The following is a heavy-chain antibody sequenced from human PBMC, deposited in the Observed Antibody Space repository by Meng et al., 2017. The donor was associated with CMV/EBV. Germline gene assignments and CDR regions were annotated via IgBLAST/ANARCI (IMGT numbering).Heavy chain of an antibody. D-gene: IGHD3-3*01. Sequence: SETLSLTCTVSGGSVSSGSYYWSWIRQPPGKGLEWTGYIYYSGSTNYNPSLKSRVTISVDTSKNQFSLKLSSVTTADTAVYYCARVEIFSRIGMDVWGQGATVTVSS. CDR3: ARVEIFSRIGMDV. CDR1: GGSVSSGSYY. J-gene: IGHJ6*02. V-gene: IGHV4-61*01. CDR2: IYYSGST.